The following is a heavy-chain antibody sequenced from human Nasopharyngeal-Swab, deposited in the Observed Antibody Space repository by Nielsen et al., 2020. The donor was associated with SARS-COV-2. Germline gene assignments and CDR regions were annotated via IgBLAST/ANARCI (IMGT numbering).Heavy chain of an antibody. D-gene: IGHD2-2*01. Sequence: GGSLRLSCAASGFTFSSYGMHWVRQAPGKGLEWVAVISYDGSNKYYADSVKGRFTISRDNSKNTLYLQMNSLRAEDTALYYCAKDTGDYCSSTSCYPRHAFDIWGQGTMVTVSS. CDR3: AKDTGDYCSSTSCYPRHAFDI. CDR2: ISYDGSNK. V-gene: IGHV3-30*18. CDR1: GFTFSSYG. J-gene: IGHJ3*02.